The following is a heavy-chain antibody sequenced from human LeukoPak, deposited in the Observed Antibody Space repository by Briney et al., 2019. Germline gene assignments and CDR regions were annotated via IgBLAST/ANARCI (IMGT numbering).Heavy chain of an antibody. J-gene: IGHJ4*02. CDR1: GYTFTSYA. CDR3: ARGDIRLDY. D-gene: IGHD2-21*02. Sequence: ASVKVSCKASGYTFTSYAMNWVRQAPGQGLEWMGRINPNSGGTNYAQKFQGRVTMTRDTSISTAYMELSRLRSDDTAVYYCARGDIRLDYWGQGTLVTVSS. V-gene: IGHV1-2*06. CDR2: INPNSGGT.